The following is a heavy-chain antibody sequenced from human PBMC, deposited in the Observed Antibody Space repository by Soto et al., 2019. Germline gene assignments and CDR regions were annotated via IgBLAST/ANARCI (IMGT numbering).Heavy chain of an antibody. V-gene: IGHV4-30-2*01. J-gene: IGHJ3*02. CDR3: ARDSGSGGLTGGDAIDI. CDR1: GGSINSGGYS. Sequence: QLQLQESGSGLVKPSQTLSLTCAVSGGSINSGGYSWSWIRQPPGKGLEWIGYIYYTGSTYYNPSLRRRVTISVDRSKNQFSLKLSSVTAADTAVYYCARDSGSGGLTGGDAIDIWGQGTTVTVSS. D-gene: IGHD3-22*01. CDR2: IYYTGST.